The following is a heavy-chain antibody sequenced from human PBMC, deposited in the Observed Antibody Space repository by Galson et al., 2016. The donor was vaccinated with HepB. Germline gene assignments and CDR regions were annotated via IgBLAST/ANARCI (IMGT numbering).Heavy chain of an antibody. Sequence: PALVKPTQTLTLTCTFSGFSLSTSGVGVGWIRQPPGKALEWLALIYWDDDKRYSPSLKSRLPISKDTSKNQVVLTMTNMDPVDTATYYCAPSFWTPRVSYYYYFGMDVWGQGTTVTVSS. CDR3: APSFWTPRVSYYYYFGMDV. CDR1: GFSLSTSGVG. J-gene: IGHJ6*02. V-gene: IGHV2-5*02. D-gene: IGHD3/OR15-3a*01. CDR2: IYWDDDK.